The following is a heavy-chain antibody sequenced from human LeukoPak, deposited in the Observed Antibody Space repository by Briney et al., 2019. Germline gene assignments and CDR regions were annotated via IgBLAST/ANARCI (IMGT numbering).Heavy chain of an antibody. D-gene: IGHD6-19*01. V-gene: IGHV1-3*01. J-gene: IGHJ4*02. CDR3: ARSSPGGWYNFDY. Sequence: KFQGRVTTTRDTSASTAYMELSGLRSEDTAVYYCARSSPGGWYNFDYWGQGTLVTVSS.